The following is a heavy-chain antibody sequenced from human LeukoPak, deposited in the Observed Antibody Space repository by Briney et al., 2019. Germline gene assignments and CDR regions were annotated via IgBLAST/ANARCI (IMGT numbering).Heavy chain of an antibody. D-gene: IGHD3-10*02. Sequence: GGSLRLSCATSGFPFSDLSMTWVRQAPGKGLEWISTTNSGGTTTYYAESVKGRFTISRDNFKNALYLQMSRLRVEDTAIYYCAKQSYARSLGEGGPGTLVTLSS. CDR1: GFPFSDLS. CDR2: TNSGGTTT. V-gene: IGHV3-23*01. CDR3: AKQSYARSLGE. J-gene: IGHJ4*02.